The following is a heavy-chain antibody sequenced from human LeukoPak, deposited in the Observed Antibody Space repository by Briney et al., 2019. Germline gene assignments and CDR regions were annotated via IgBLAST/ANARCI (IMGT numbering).Heavy chain of an antibody. J-gene: IGHJ4*02. CDR3: AKAELGYYYGSGSSYFDY. CDR1: GFTFSSYA. CDR2: ISGSGGST. Sequence: GGSLRLSCAASGFTFSSYAMSWVRQAPGKGLEWVSAISGSGGSTYYADSVKGRFTISRDNSKNTLYLQVNSLRAEDTAVYYCAKAELGYYYGSGSSYFDYWGQGTLVTVSS. V-gene: IGHV3-23*01. D-gene: IGHD3-10*01.